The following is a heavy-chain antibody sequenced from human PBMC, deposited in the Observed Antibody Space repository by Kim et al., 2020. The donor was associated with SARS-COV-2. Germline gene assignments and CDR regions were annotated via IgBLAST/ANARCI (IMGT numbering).Heavy chain of an antibody. CDR3: ARGARIIAAAGTGKSHYFDY. CDR2: INHSGST. J-gene: IGHJ4*02. Sequence: SETLSLTCAVYGGSFSGYYWSWIRQPPGKGLEWIREINHSGSTNYNPSLKSRVTISVDTSKNQFSLKLSSVTAAYTAVYYCARGARIIAAAGTGKSHYFDYWGQGTLVTVSS. D-gene: IGHD6-13*01. V-gene: IGHV4-34*01. CDR1: GGSFSGYY.